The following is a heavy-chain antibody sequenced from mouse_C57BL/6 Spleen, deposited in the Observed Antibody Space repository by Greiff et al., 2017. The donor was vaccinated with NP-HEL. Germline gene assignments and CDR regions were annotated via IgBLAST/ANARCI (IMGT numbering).Heavy chain of an antibody. CDR2: ISSGSSTI. V-gene: IGHV5-17*01. J-gene: IGHJ1*03. D-gene: IGHD1-1*01. CDR1: GFTFSDYG. CDR3: ARRELYYGSSYVGYFDV. Sequence: VQLKESGGGLVKPGGSLKLSCAASGFTFSDYGMHWVRQAPEKGLEWVAYISSGSSTIYYADTVKGRFTISRDNAKNTLFLQMTSLRSEDTAMYYCARRELYYGSSYVGYFDVWGTGTTVTVSS.